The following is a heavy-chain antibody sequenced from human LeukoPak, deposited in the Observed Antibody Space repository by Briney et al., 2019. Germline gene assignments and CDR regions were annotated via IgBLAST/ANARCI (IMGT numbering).Heavy chain of an antibody. D-gene: IGHD2-2*01. J-gene: IGHJ4*02. V-gene: IGHV4-59*01. CDR2: IYFTGTT. CDR3: ARGCSSATCPLDY. Sequence: SETLSLTCTVSGDSIRTYYWSWIRQPPGRGLEWIGYIYFTGTTNYNPSLKSRVSISVDTSKNEISLKVTSVTTADTAIFYCARGCSSATCPLDYWGRGTLVTVSS. CDR1: GDSIRTYY.